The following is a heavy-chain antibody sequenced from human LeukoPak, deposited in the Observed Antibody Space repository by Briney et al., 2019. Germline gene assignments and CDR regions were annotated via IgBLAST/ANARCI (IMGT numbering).Heavy chain of an antibody. V-gene: IGHV3-48*03. CDR3: ARHMTTVTSPPDY. J-gene: IGHJ4*02. D-gene: IGHD4-17*01. CDR2: ISSSGSTI. Sequence: GGSLRLSCAASGFTFSSYEMNWVRQAPGKGLEWVSYISSSGSTIYYADSVKGRFTISRDNAKNSLYLQMNSLRAEDTAVYYCARHMTTVTSPPDYWGQGTLVTVSS. CDR1: GFTFSSYE.